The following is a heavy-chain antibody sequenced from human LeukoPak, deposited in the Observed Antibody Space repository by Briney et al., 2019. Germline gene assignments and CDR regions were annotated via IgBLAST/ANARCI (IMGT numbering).Heavy chain of an antibody. D-gene: IGHD1-26*01. CDR1: GLTLTTYS. J-gene: IGHJ4*02. CDR3: ASTTSGSPDY. V-gene: IGHV3-48*02. CDR2: ISSSGSSI. Sequence: PGGSLRLSCAVSGLTLTTYSMHWVRQAPGKGLEWVSAISSSGSSIYYADSVKGRFTISRDNAKNSLYLQMNSLRDEDTAVYYCASTTSGSPDYWGQGTLVTVSS.